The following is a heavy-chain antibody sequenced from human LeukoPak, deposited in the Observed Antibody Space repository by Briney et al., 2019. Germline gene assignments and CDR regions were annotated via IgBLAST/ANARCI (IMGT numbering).Heavy chain of an antibody. V-gene: IGHV4-34*01. J-gene: IGHJ4*02. CDR1: GGSFSGYY. D-gene: IGHD3-22*01. CDR2: INHSGST. CDR3: ARGTPPPTYYYDSSGYYYFDY. Sequence: SETLSLTCAVYGGSFSGYYWSWIRQPPRKGLEWIGEINHSGSTNYNPSLKSRVTISVDTSKNQFSLKLSSVTAADTAVYYCARGTPPPTYYYDSSGYYYFDYWGQGTLVTVSS.